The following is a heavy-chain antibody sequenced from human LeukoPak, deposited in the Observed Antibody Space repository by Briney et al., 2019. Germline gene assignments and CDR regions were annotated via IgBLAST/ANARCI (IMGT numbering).Heavy chain of an antibody. CDR1: GFTFSSYD. Sequence: GGSLRLSCAASGFTFSSYDMTWVRRAPGKGLEWVSAISGSGGSTYYADSVKGRFTISRDNSKNTLYLQMNSLRAEDTAVYYCAKGSLWSGSYLYYFDYWGQGTLVTVSS. V-gene: IGHV3-23*01. CDR3: AKGSLWSGSYLYYFDY. D-gene: IGHD3-10*02. J-gene: IGHJ4*02. CDR2: ISGSGGST.